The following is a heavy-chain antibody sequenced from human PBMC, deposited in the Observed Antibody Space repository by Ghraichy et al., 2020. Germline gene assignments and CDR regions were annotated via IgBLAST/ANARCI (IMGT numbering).Heavy chain of an antibody. CDR2: ISGSGANT. V-gene: IGHV3-23*01. J-gene: IGHJ4*02. CDR3: AKRTTVPGPYFDY. Sequence: GGSLRLSCVASGFTFNSYAMSWVRQAPGKGLEWVSAISGSGANTYYADSVKGRSTISRDNSKNTLYLQMDSLRVEDTAIYYCAKRTTVPGPYFDYWGQGTLVTVSS. CDR1: GFTFNSYA. D-gene: IGHD6-19*01.